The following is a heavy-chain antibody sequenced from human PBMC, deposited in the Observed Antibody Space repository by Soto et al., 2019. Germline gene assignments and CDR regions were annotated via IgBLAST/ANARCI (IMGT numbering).Heavy chain of an antibody. J-gene: IGHJ4*02. Sequence: QVPLVESGGGVVQPGRSVRLSCAASGFTFSSYGMHWVRQAPGKGLEWVAVISYDGSNKYYADSVKGRFTISRDNSKNTLYLQMNSLRPEDTSVYYCAKDARLEYDSSGSSDYWGQGTLVTVSS. CDR2: ISYDGSNK. CDR3: AKDARLEYDSSGSSDY. V-gene: IGHV3-30*18. D-gene: IGHD3-22*01. CDR1: GFTFSSYG.